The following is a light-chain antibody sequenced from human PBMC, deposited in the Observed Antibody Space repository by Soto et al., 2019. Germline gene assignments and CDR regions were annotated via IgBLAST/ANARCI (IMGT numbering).Light chain of an antibody. Sequence: EMVMTQSPATLSVSPGARATLSCGASQSVGIYLAWYQQRPGQAPRLLIHGASTRAPGIPARFSGSGSGTHFTLTISSLQSEDFAVYYCQQYDNWPQTFGQGTKVDIK. CDR3: QQYDNWPQT. CDR2: GAS. CDR1: QSVGIY. J-gene: IGKJ1*01. V-gene: IGKV3-15*01.